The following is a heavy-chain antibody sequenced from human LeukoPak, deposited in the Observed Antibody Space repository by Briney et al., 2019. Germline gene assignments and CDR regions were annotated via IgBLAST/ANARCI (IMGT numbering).Heavy chain of an antibody. J-gene: IGHJ3*02. CDR2: ISSSSSYI. Sequence: GGSLRLSCAASGFTFSSYAMSWVRQAPGKGLEWVSSISSSSSYIYYADSVKGRFTISRDNAKNSLYLQMNSLRAEDTAVYYCASGQTYYYDSSGSADAFDIWGQGTMVTVSS. CDR1: GFTFSSYA. D-gene: IGHD3-22*01. V-gene: IGHV3-21*01. CDR3: ASGQTYYYDSSGSADAFDI.